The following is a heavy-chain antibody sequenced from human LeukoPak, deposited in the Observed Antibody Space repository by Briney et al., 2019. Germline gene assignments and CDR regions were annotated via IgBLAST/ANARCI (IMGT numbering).Heavy chain of an antibody. V-gene: IGHV4-30-4*01. D-gene: IGHD4-17*01. Sequence: PSETLSLTCTVSGGSISSGDYYWSWIRQPPGKGLEWIGYIYYSGSTYYNPSLKSRVTISVDTSKNQFSLKLSSVTAADTAVYYCARDRGVTTQYYYYYGMDVWGQGTTVTVSS. CDR2: IYYSGST. CDR1: GGSISSGDYY. J-gene: IGHJ6*02. CDR3: ARDRGVTTQYYYYYGMDV.